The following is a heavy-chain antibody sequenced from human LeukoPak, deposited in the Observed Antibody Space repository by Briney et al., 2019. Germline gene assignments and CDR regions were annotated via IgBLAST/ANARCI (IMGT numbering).Heavy chain of an antibody. CDR3: ARSSGVNPEDYFDY. CDR2: INPNSGGT. J-gene: IGHJ4*02. V-gene: IGHV1-2*06. Sequence: GASVKVSCKASGYTFTGYYMHWVRQAPAQGLELMGRINPNSGGTNYAHKVQGSVTMTSDTSISTAYMDLSRLRSDDTAVYYCARSSGVNPEDYFDYWGQGTLVTVSS. CDR1: GYTFTGYY. D-gene: IGHD1-14*01.